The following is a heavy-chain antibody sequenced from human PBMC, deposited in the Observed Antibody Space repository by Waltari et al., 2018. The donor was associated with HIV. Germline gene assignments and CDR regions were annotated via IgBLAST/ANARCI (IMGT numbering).Heavy chain of an antibody. CDR2: INPNSGGT. CDR1: GYTFTGYY. D-gene: IGHD6-19*01. J-gene: IGHJ4*02. Sequence: VQLAQPGAEVKNPGASVKVSCKASGYTFTGYYMPWLRQAPGQGLEWMGWINPNSGGTNYAQKFQGWVTMTRDTSISTAYMELSRLRSDDTAVYYCARGGGVSGWYSQDFDYWGQGTLVTVSS. CDR3: ARGGGVSGWYSQDFDY. V-gene: IGHV1-2*04.